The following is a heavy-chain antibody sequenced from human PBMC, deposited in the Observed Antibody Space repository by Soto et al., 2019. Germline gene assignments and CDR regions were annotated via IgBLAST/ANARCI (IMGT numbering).Heavy chain of an antibody. CDR3: ARGGGWIDAFDI. V-gene: IGHV4-34*01. J-gene: IGHJ3*02. D-gene: IGHD5-12*01. Sequence: QVQLQQWGAGLLKPSETLSLTCAVYGGSFSGYYWSWIRQPPGKGLEWIGEINHSGSTNHNPSLKSPVTISVDTSKNQFSLKLSSVTAADTAVYYCARGGGWIDAFDIWGQGTMVTVSS. CDR1: GGSFSGYY. CDR2: INHSGST.